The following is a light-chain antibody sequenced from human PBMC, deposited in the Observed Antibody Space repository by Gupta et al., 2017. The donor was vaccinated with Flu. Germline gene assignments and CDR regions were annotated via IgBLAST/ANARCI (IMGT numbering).Light chain of an antibody. CDR3: QSYDTSLSGSV. V-gene: IGLV1-40*01. Sequence: VLPQPPPVSGAQGHGVTIPSPGSGSNIGAGYDVHWYQQLPGTAPKLLIYGNTNRPSGVPDRFSGSKSGSSASLAVTGLQAEDEADYYCQSYDTSLSGSVFGGGTKLTVL. CDR2: GNT. J-gene: IGLJ3*02. CDR1: GSNIGAGYD.